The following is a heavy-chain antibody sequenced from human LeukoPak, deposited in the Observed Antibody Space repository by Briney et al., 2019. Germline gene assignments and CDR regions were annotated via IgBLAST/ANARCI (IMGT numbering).Heavy chain of an antibody. CDR2: IYTSGST. J-gene: IGHJ6*02. CDR3: ARDFRAHYYGSGSYSDYYGMDV. Sequence: TSSETLSLTCTVSGGSISSSSYYWSWIRQPAGKGLEWIGRIYTSGSTNYNPSLKSRVTMSVDTSKNQFSLKLSSVTAADTAVYYCARDFRAHYYGSGSYSDYYGMDVWGQGTTVTVSS. D-gene: IGHD3-10*01. CDR1: GGSISSSSYY. V-gene: IGHV4-61*02.